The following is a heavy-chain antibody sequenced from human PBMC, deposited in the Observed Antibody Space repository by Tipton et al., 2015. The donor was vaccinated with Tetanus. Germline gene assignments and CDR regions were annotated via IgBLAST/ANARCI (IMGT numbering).Heavy chain of an antibody. CDR2: IYYTAHN. CDR1: GFRFSDHY. CDR3: ARGLPREPFYFDY. D-gene: IGHD1-26*01. J-gene: IGHJ4*02. V-gene: IGHV4-31*02. Sequence: LRLSCAVSGFRFSDHYMDWVRQAPGKGLEWVGNIYYTAHNSYNPSLDSRVSISVDTSKNQCSLRLTSVTAADTAVYFCARGLPREPFYFDYWGQGKQVIVSS.